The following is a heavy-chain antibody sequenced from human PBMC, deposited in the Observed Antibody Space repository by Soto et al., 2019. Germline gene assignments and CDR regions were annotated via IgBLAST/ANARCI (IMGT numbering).Heavy chain of an antibody. CDR3: ARSFYDSRGFYYPYDS. V-gene: IGHV3-33*01. Sequence: LRLSCAASGFTLSYYGMHWVRQAPGKGLEWVALIWYDGSNKYYADSVKGRFTISRDNSKNTLSLQMNSLRAEDTAVYYCARSFYDSRGFYYPYDSWGQGTLVTVSS. D-gene: IGHD3-22*01. CDR2: IWYDGSNK. J-gene: IGHJ4*02. CDR1: GFTLSYYG.